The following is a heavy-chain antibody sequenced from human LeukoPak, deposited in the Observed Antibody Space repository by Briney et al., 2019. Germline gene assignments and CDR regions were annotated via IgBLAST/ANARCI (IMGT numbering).Heavy chain of an antibody. Sequence: SVKVSCKASGGTFSSYASSWVRQAPGQGLEWMGRIIPILGIANYAQKFQGRVTITADKSTSTAYMELSSLRSEDTAVYYCASDSLGATSFDYWGQGTLVTVSS. CDR3: ASDSLGATSFDY. CDR2: IIPILGIA. J-gene: IGHJ4*02. CDR1: GGTFSSYA. V-gene: IGHV1-69*04. D-gene: IGHD1-26*01.